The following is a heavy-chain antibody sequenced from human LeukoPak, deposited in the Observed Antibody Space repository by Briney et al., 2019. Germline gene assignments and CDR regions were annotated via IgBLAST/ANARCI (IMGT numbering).Heavy chain of an antibody. D-gene: IGHD6-13*01. Sequence: ASVKVSYKASGYTFTSYGISWVRQAPGQGLEWMGWISAYNGNTNYAQKLQGRVTMTTDTSTSTAYMELRSLRSDDTAVYYCAKDRAYSSSWEPDNWFDPWGQGTLVIVSS. CDR1: GYTFTSYG. CDR2: ISAYNGNT. V-gene: IGHV1-18*01. CDR3: AKDRAYSSSWEPDNWFDP. J-gene: IGHJ5*02.